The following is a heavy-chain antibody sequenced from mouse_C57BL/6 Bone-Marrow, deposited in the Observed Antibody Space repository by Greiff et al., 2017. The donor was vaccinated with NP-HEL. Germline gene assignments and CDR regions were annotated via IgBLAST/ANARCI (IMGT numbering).Heavy chain of an antibody. D-gene: IGHD2-1*01. CDR2: ISYDGSN. Sequence: EVQLQESGPGLVKPSQSLSLTCSVTGYSITSGYYWNWIRQFPGNKLEWMGYISYDGSNNYNPSLKNRISITRDTSKNQFFLKLNSVTTEDTATYYCARDPIYYGNYSPEYFDVWGTGTTVTVSS. CDR1: GYSITSGYY. J-gene: IGHJ1*03. V-gene: IGHV3-6*01. CDR3: ARDPIYYGNYSPEYFDV.